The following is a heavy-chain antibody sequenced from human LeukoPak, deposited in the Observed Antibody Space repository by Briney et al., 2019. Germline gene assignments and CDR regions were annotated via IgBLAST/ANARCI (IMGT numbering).Heavy chain of an antibody. CDR1: GYTFIGYY. D-gene: IGHD2-8*01. V-gene: IGHV1-2*02. CDR3: ARDRGYCTNGVCYPEYFQH. J-gene: IGHJ1*01. Sequence: ASVKVSCKASGYTFIGYYMHWVRQAPGQGLEWMGWINPNSGGTNYAQKFQGRVTMTRDTSIRTAYMELSRLRSDDTAVYYCARDRGYCTNGVCYPEYFQHWGQGTLVTVSS. CDR2: INPNSGGT.